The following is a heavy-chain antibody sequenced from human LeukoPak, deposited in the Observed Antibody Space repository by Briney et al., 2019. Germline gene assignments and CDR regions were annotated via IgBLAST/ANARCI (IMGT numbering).Heavy chain of an antibody. CDR3: ARLREIPVFGVVTKSTSYFDY. J-gene: IGHJ4*02. D-gene: IGHD3-3*01. Sequence: PGGSLRLSCAASGFTFTNYWMSWVRPAPGKGLELVANIKQDRSEKYYVDSVKGRFTISRDNAKNSLYLQMNSLRAEDTAVYYCARLREIPVFGVVTKSTSYFDYWGQGTLVTVSS. V-gene: IGHV3-7*01. CDR2: IKQDRSEK. CDR1: GFTFTNYW.